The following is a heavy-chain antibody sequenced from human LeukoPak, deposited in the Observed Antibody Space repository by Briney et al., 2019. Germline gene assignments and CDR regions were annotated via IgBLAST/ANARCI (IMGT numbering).Heavy chain of an antibody. CDR1: GYSFTSYW. D-gene: IGHD3-3*01. V-gene: IGHV5-51*01. CDR2: IYPGDSDT. J-gene: IGHJ3*02. CDR3: ARQPLSGKRFLDPSAFDI. Sequence: GESLEISCQGSGYSFTSYWIGWGRQLPGKGLEWMGIIYPGDSDTRYSPSFQGQVTISADKSISTAYLQWSSLKASDTAMYYCARQPLSGKRFLDPSAFDIWGQGTMVTVSS.